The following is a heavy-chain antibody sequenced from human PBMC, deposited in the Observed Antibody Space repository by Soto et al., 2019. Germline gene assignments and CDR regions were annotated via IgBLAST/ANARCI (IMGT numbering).Heavy chain of an antibody. CDR1: GGSISSGGYS. CDR2: IYHSGST. Sequence: SETLSLTCAVSGGSISSGGYSWSWIRQPPGKGLEWIGYIYHSGSTYYNPSLKSRVTISVDTSKNQFSLKLSSVTAADTPVYYCARKGPYGMDVWGQGTTVTVS. V-gene: IGHV4-30-2*01. J-gene: IGHJ6*02. CDR3: ARKGPYGMDV.